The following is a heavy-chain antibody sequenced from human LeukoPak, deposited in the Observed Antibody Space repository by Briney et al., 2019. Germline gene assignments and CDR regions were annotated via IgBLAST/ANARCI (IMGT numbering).Heavy chain of an antibody. CDR3: ARDKIVGPTTLDY. V-gene: IGHV3-7*01. D-gene: IGHD1-26*01. CDR2: IKQDGSEI. Sequence: GGALRPSRAASGFTFSGYLMSWVRQTPEKGLEGVANIKQDGSEIYYVDSVKGRFTISRDNAENSLYLQMNSLRADDTAVYYCARDKIVGPTTLDYWGQGILVTVSS. CDR1: GFTFSGYL. J-gene: IGHJ4*02.